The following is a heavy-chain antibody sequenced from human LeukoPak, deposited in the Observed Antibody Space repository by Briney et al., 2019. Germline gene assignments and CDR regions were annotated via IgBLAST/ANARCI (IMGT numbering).Heavy chain of an antibody. D-gene: IGHD3-3*01. V-gene: IGHV4-59*13. CDR2: FFYIALT. J-gene: IGHJ5*02. CDR1: DTSIRSTY. Sequence: SGLRTSTCSVPDTSIRSTYWSWSRKSPGKGWEWCGSFFYIALTNYTPSLKCRVTISVDTSKNHFSLKLSSVTAADTAVYYCARDYGFWSGSNWFDPWGQGTLVTVSS. CDR3: ARDYGFWSGSNWFDP.